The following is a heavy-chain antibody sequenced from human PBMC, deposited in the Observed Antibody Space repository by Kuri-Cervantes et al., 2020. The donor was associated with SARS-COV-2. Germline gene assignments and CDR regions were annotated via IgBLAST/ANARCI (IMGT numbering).Heavy chain of an antibody. D-gene: IGHD3-3*01. J-gene: IGHJ6*03. CDR2: IYTSGST. Sequence: SETRSLTCTVSGGSISRYYWSWNRQPAGKGLEWIGRIYTSGSTNYNPSLKSRVTMSVDTSKNQFSLKLSSVTAADTAVYYCARDLLLPHTIFGVVHTEVYYYYYMDVWGKGTMVTVSS. CDR1: GGSISRYY. CDR3: ARDLLLPHTIFGVVHTEVYYYYYMDV. V-gene: IGHV4-4*07.